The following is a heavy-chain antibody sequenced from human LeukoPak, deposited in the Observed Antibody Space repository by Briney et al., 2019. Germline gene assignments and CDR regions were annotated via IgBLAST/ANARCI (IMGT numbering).Heavy chain of an antibody. CDR1: GFRFSDSD. CDR3: TYRDGSLGY. J-gene: IGHJ4*02. Sequence: GSLKLSCAASGFRFSDSDMHWVRQASGKGLEWVGRIRNKDKSYATAYSASVKGRFSISRDDSKNTAYLQMNNMEAEDTAVYFCTYRDGSLGYWGQGTLVTVSS. D-gene: IGHD5-24*01. V-gene: IGHV3-73*01. CDR2: IRNKDKSYAT.